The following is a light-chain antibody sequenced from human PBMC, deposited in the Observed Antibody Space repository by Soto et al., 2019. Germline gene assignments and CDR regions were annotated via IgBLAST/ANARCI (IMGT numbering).Light chain of an antibody. Sequence: QAVVTQPPSVSGTPGQRVTISCSGSSSNIGSNTVNWYQQLPGTAPQLLMSNDVHRPSGVSDRFSGSKSGTSASLDISGLQSEDEAAYFCAPCADSLTVPVFGGGTQLTVL. J-gene: IGLJ2*01. CDR1: SSNIGSNT. V-gene: IGLV1-44*01. CDR3: APCADSLTVPV. CDR2: NDV.